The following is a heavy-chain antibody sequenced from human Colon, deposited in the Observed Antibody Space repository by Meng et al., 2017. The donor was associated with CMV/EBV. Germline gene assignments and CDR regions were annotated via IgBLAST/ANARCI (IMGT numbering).Heavy chain of an antibody. CDR3: ARGSQSQRLLDY. Sequence: ASVKVSCKTSGYAFVDYYIHWVRQAPGQRLEWMGWMNSNEGHTVYTPHLRGRVSMTRDTSSNTAYMELISLKSDDTAVYFCARGSQSQRLLDYWGQGTLVTVSS. D-gene: IGHD6-25*01. V-gene: IGHV1-2*02. J-gene: IGHJ4*02. CDR1: GYAFVDYY. CDR2: MNSNEGHT.